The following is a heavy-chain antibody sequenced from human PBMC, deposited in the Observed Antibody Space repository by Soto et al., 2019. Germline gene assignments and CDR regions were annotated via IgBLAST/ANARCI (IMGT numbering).Heavy chain of an antibody. J-gene: IGHJ5*02. CDR1: GGTFSSYA. D-gene: IGHD5-12*01. V-gene: IGHV1-69*13. CDR3: ARVDIVATMLLRWFDP. CDR2: IIPIFGTA. Sequence: ASVKVSCKASGGTFSSYAISWVRQAPGQGLEWMGGIIPIFGTANYAQKFQGRVTITADESTSTAYMELSSLRSDDTAVYYCARVDIVATMLLRWFDPWGQGTLVTVSS.